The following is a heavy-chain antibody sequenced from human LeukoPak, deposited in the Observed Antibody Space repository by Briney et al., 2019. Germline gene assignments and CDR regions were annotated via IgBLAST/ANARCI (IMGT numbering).Heavy chain of an antibody. D-gene: IGHD3-22*01. CDR3: AREVPYYYDSSGYSP. CDR1: GYTFTRYA. V-gene: IGHV7-4-1*02. J-gene: IGHJ5*02. CDR2: INTNTGNP. Sequence: ASVKVSCKASGYTFTRYAMNWVRQAPGQGLEWMGWINTNTGNPTYAQGFTGRFVFSLDTSVSTAYLQISSLKAEDTAVYYCAREVPYYYDSSGYSPWGQGTLVTVSS.